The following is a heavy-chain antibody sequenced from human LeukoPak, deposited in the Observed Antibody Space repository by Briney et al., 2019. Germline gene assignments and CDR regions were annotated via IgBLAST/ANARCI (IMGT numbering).Heavy chain of an antibody. J-gene: IGHJ6*03. CDR2: IKQDGSEK. CDR1: GFTFSSYW. D-gene: IGHD6-13*01. V-gene: IGHV3-7*01. CDR3: ARAAAGTYYYYYYMDV. Sequence: PGGSLRLSCAASGFTFSSYWMSWVRQAPGKGLEWVANIKQDGSEKYYVDSVKGRFTISGDNAKNSLYLQMNSLRAEDTAVYYCARAAAGTYYYYYYMDVWGKGTTVTVSS.